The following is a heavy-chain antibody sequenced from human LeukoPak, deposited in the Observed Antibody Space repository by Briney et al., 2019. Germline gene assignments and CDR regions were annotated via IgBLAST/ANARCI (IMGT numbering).Heavy chain of an antibody. CDR3: ARGSRGGSPAVDY. D-gene: IGHD3-10*01. CDR1: GFTLSGFT. V-gene: IGHV3-21*04. J-gene: IGHJ4*02. Sequence: GGSLRLSCAASGFTLSGFTMNWARQAPGKGLEWVSSISSGSTYIYYADSVKGRFTISRDNAKNSLYLQMSSLRAEDTAVYYCARGSRGGSPAVDYWGQGTLVTVSS. CDR2: ISSGSTYI.